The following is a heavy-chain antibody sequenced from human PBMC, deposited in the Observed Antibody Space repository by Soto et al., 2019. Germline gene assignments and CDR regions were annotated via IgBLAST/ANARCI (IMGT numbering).Heavy chain of an antibody. CDR3: ARVITGYSSRSQRHRAKDSGSNYGYYYGMDV. V-gene: IGHV4-34*01. CDR2: INHSGST. Sequence: PSETLSLTCAVYGGSFSGYYWSWIRQPPGKGLEWIGEINHSGSTNYNPSLKSRVTISVDTSKNQFSLKLSSVTAADTAVYYCARVITGYSSRSQRHRAKDSGSNYGYYYGMDVWGQGTTVTVSS. CDR1: GGSFSGYY. J-gene: IGHJ6*02. D-gene: IGHD1-26*01.